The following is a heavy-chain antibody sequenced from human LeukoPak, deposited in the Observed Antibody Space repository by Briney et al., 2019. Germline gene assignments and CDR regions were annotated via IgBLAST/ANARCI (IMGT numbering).Heavy chain of an antibody. CDR2: IHSSGGT. D-gene: IGHD6-6*01. CDR3: AREFSGTSIAARVFDS. CDR1: GGSITSYY. V-gene: IGHV4-4*07. Sequence: SETLSLTCTVSGGSITSYYWTYIRQPAGKGLEWIGRIHSSGGTNYSPSLESRVTMSLDTSKNQFSLNLSSVTAADTAIYYCAREFSGTSIAARVFDSWGQGTLVTVSP. J-gene: IGHJ4*02.